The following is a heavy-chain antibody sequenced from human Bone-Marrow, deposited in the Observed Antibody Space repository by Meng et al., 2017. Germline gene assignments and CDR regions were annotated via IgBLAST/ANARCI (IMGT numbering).Heavy chain of an antibody. CDR2: IYYSGST. Sequence: QVRQQEPGQGLVKPSHPLPLTCTVSGGSISSGNHYWSWIRQYPGKGLEYIGYIYYSGSTYYNPSLKSRVIISVDTSKNQFSLRLNSVTAADTAVYYCASLYGDSSVWYLDLWGRGTLVTVSS. CDR1: GGSISSGNHY. V-gene: IGHV4-31*03. D-gene: IGHD4-17*01. CDR3: ASLYGDSSVWYLDL. J-gene: IGHJ2*01.